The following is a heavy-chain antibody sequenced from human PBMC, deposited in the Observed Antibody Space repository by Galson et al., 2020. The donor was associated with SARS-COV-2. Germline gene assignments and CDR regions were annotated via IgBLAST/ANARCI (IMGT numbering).Heavy chain of an antibody. CDR1: GYTFSGHY. D-gene: IGHD3-10*01. CDR2: INPNSGDT. J-gene: IGHJ5*02. V-gene: IGHV1-2*06. CDR3: TRGSNSSPFYHFDP. Sequence: ASVKVSCKASGYTFSGHYMHWVRLAPGQGLEWMGRINPNSGDTDVAQKFQGRVTMTTDTSLTTAYMELSRLTSDDTAVYYCTRGSNSSPFYHFDPWGQGTLVSVSS.